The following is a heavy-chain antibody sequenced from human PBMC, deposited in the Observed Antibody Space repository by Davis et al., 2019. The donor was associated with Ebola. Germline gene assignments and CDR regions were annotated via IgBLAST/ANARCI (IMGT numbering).Heavy chain of an antibody. D-gene: IGHD3-22*01. V-gene: IGHV3-9*01. J-gene: IGHJ4*02. CDR1: GFTFDDYA. CDR2: ISWNSGSI. Sequence: SLKISCAASGFTFDDYAMHWVRQAPGKGLEWVSGISWNSGSIGYADSVKGRFTISRDNSKNTLYLQMNSLRAEDTAVYYCARDHYSDTSSCIPDFWGQGTLVTVSS. CDR3: ARDHYSDTSSCIPDF.